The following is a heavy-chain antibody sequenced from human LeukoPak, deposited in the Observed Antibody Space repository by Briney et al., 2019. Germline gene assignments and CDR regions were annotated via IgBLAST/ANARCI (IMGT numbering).Heavy chain of an antibody. Sequence: PSETLSLTCTVSGGSISSSNHYWGWIRQPPGKGLEWIASIYYSGGTYSNPSLKSRVTMSVDTSKNQFSLKLYSVTAADTAMYYCARQTSMVTMYYFDQWGQGTLVTVSS. CDR2: IYYSGGT. CDR3: ARQTSMVTMYYFDQ. V-gene: IGHV4-39*01. CDR1: GGSISSSNHY. J-gene: IGHJ4*02. D-gene: IGHD2-21*02.